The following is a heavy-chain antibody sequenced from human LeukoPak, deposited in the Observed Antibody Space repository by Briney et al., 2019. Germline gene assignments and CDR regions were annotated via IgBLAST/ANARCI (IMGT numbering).Heavy chain of an antibody. V-gene: IGHV4-59*08. CDR2: IQYSGST. Sequence: PSETLSLTCSVSDGSISNYYWTWIRQPPGKGLEWIGNIQYSGSTNFNPSLKSRVTISVDTSKNQFSLKLSSVTAADTAVYYCARPKGYWYFDLWGRGTLVTVSS. CDR3: ARPKGYWYFDL. CDR1: DGSISNYY. J-gene: IGHJ2*01.